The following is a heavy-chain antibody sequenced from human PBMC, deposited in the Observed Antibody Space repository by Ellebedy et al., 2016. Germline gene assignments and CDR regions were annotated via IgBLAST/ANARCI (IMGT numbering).Heavy chain of an antibody. J-gene: IGHJ4*02. CDR2: IDPSDSYT. CDR3: ARLGGYHESADY. V-gene: IGHV5-10-1*01. Sequence: GESLRLSCENSGYSFTSYWISWVRQMPGKGLEWMGRIDPSDSYTNYSPSFQGHVTISADKSTSTAYLQWSSLKASDTAMYYCARLGGYHESADYWGQGTLLTVSS. D-gene: IGHD5-12*01. CDR1: GYSFTSYW.